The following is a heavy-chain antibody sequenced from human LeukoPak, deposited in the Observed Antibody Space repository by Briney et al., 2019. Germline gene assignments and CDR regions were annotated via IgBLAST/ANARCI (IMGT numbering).Heavy chain of an antibody. CDR3: AHRYCTTTSCYPYFYYYMDV. V-gene: IGHV2-5*02. Sequence: SGPTLVNPTQTLTLTCTFPGFSLSTSGVGVGWIRQPPGKALEWLALIYWDDDKRYSPSRKSRLTITKDTSKNQVVLTMTNMDPVDTATYYCAHRYCTTTSCYPYFYYYMDVWGKGTTVTVSS. CDR1: GFSLSTSGVG. CDR2: IYWDDDK. D-gene: IGHD2-2*01. J-gene: IGHJ6*03.